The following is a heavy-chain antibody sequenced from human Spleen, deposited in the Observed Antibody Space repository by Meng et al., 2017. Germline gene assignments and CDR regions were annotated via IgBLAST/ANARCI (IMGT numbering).Heavy chain of an antibody. CDR2: IFYTGSA. Sequence: QVQRQESGPGLGKPSPPLSLTCTVSGCSIRSRNHYWSWVRQYPGKGLEWIGSIFYTGSAYYNPSLKSRVYISIDTSKNQFSLKLNSVTAADTAVYYCARDRHYDVSTGYGWFDPWGQGTLVTVSS. D-gene: IGHD3-9*01. J-gene: IGHJ5*02. V-gene: IGHV4-31*03. CDR1: GCSIRSRNHY. CDR3: ARDRHYDVSTGYGWFDP.